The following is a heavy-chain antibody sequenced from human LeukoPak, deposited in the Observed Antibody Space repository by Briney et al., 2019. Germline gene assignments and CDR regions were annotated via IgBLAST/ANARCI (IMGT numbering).Heavy chain of an antibody. D-gene: IGHD3-16*01. Sequence: SETLSLTCTVSGYSISSGYYWGWIRQPPGKGLEWIGSIYHSGSTYYNPSLKSRVTISVDTSKNQFSLKLSSVTAADTAVYYCARFTPQGYGWGGYNRFDPWGQGTLVTVSS. V-gene: IGHV4-38-2*02. CDR2: IYHSGST. CDR1: GYSISSGYY. J-gene: IGHJ5*02. CDR3: ARFTPQGYGWGGYNRFDP.